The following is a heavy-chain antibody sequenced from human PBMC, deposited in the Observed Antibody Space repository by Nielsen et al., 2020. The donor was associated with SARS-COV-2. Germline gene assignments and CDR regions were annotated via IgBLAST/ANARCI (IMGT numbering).Heavy chain of an antibody. D-gene: IGHD1-26*01. Sequence: GSLRLSCAASGFTFSSYCMHWVRQAPGKGLEWVAVIWYDGSNKYYADSVKGRFTISRDHSKNTLYLQMNSLRAEDTAVYYCAREGIVGATTGLDYWGQGTLVTVSS. CDR2: IWYDGSNK. CDR1: GFTFSSYC. V-gene: IGHV3-33*01. CDR3: AREGIVGATTGLDY. J-gene: IGHJ4*02.